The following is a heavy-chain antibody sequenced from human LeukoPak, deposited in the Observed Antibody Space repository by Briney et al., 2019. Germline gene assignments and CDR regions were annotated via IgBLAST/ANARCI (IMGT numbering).Heavy chain of an antibody. Sequence: GGSLRLSCAASGFTVSSNYMSWVRQAPGKGLEWVSVIYSGGSTYYADSVKGRFTISRDDSKNTLYLQMNSLRGEDTAVYYCARDLGTTNYYFDYWGQGTPVTVSS. D-gene: IGHD1-26*01. CDR2: IYSGGST. V-gene: IGHV3-53*01. J-gene: IGHJ4*02. CDR3: ARDLGTTNYYFDY. CDR1: GFTVSSNY.